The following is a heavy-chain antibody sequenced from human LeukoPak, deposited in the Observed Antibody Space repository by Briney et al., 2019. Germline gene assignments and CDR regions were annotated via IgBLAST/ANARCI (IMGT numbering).Heavy chain of an antibody. CDR2: IYHSGST. Sequence: SETLSLTCAVSGYSISSGYYWGWIRPPPGKGLEWIGSIYHSGSTYYNPSLKSRVTISGDTSKNQFSLKLSSVTAADTAVYYCARGIGYYGSGFNYYYYGMDVWGKGTTVTVSS. CDR1: GYSISSGYY. CDR3: ARGIGYYGSGFNYYYYGMDV. V-gene: IGHV4-38-2*01. J-gene: IGHJ6*04. D-gene: IGHD3-10*01.